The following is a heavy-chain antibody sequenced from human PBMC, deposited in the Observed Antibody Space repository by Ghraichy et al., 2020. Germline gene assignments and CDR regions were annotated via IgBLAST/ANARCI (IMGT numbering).Heavy chain of an antibody. D-gene: IGHD1-26*01. CDR2: IYTSGST. Sequence: SDTLSLTCTVSGGSISSGSYYWSWIRQPAGKGLEWIGRIYTSGSTNYNPSLKSRVTISVDTSKNQFSLKLSSVTAADTAVYYCARADSGSYYVFDYWGQGTLVTVSS. V-gene: IGHV4-61*02. CDR3: ARADSGSYYVFDY. J-gene: IGHJ4*02. CDR1: GGSISSGSYY.